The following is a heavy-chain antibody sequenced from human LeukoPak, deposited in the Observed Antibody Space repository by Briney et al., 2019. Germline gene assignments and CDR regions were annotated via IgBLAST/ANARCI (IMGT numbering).Heavy chain of an antibody. V-gene: IGHV3-30*14. D-gene: IGHD4-17*01. CDR3: ARARNDYGDYFFDY. CDR1: GFTFSNYV. Sequence: GGSLRLSCAASGFTFSNYVMHWVRQAPGKGLEWVALIPYDGSNKYYADSVKGRFTISRDNSKNTLYLQMGSLRAEDMAVYYCARARNDYGDYFFDYWGQGTLVTVSS. CDR2: IPYDGSNK. J-gene: IGHJ4*02.